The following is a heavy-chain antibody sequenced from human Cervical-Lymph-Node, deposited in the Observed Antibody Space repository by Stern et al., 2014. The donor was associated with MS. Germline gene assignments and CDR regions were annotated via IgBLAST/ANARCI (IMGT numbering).Heavy chain of an antibody. J-gene: IGHJ3*02. D-gene: IGHD3-9*01. CDR1: GFSLSTNEMF. V-gene: IGHV2-70*01. Sequence: QVTLRESGPALVKPTQTLTLTCTFSGFSLSTNEMFVSWIRQPPGKALEWLALIDWHDNKYYSTSLKTRLTISKDTSKNQVVLTMTNMDPVDTATYYCARMSTRLAYDAFDIWGQGTMVTVSS. CDR2: IDWHDNK. CDR3: ARMSTRLAYDAFDI.